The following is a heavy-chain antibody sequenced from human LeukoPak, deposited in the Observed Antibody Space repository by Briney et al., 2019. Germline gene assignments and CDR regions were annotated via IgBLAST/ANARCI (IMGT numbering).Heavy chain of an antibody. CDR3: VREYSSSSGRAFDM. CDR2: ISTDGSST. V-gene: IGHV3-74*01. D-gene: IGHD6-6*01. Sequence: GGSLRPSCAASGFAFSSYWMHWVRQAPGKGLVWVSRISTDGSSTNSADSVKGRLTISRDNAKNTLYLQMNSLRAEDTAVYYCVREYSSSSGRAFDMWGQGTMVTVSP. CDR1: GFAFSSYW. J-gene: IGHJ3*02.